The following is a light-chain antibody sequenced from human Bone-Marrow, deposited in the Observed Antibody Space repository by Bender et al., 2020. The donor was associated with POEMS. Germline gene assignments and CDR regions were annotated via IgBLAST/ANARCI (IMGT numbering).Light chain of an antibody. V-gene: IGLV2-14*03. CDR3: CCYAETSSLV. CDR2: DVS. J-gene: IGLJ3*02. CDR1: STYIDDYTV. Sequence: QSALTQPASVSGSPGQSITISCTGASTYIDDYTVVSWYQQHPGKAPKLMIYDVSNRPSGISSRFSGSKSGNTASLTISGLQAEDEAYYYCCCYAETSSLVFGGGTRVTVL.